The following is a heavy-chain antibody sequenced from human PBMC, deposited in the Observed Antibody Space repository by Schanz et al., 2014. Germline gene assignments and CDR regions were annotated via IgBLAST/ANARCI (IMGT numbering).Heavy chain of an antibody. CDR3: AKGQLLSYYFDY. D-gene: IGHD2-21*01. CDR1: GFTFSGYH. V-gene: IGHV3-48*01. CDR2: ISSSSSVI. Sequence: EVQLVESGGGLVQPGGSLRLSCAASGFTFSGYHMIWVRQAPGKGLEWVSYISSSSSVIDYPDSVKGRFTISRDNAKNSLFLQMNSLRAEDTAVYYCAKGQLLSYYFDYWGQGTLVTVSS. J-gene: IGHJ4*02.